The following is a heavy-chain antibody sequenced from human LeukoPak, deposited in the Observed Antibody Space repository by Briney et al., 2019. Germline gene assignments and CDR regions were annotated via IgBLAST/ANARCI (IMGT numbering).Heavy chain of an antibody. D-gene: IGHD6-19*01. V-gene: IGHV4-4*07. Sequence: SETLSLTCTVSGASISDYFWSWIRQSAGKGLEWIGRIYISGSTDYNPSLKSRVTMSIGTSKNQFSLKLSSVTAADTAVYYCARLGYNSGPGDFWGQGTLVTVSS. CDR3: ARLGYNSGPGDF. CDR1: GASISDYF. CDR2: IYISGST. J-gene: IGHJ4*02.